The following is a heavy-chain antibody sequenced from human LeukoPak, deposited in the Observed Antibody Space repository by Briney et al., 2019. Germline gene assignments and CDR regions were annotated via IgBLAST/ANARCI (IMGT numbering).Heavy chain of an antibody. CDR3: ARGADTAMVKGPQKYYFDY. J-gene: IGHJ4*02. CDR2: INHSGST. CDR1: GGSFSGYY. Sequence: SETLSLTCAVYGGSFSGYYWSWIRQPPGKGLEWIGEINHSGSTNYNPSLKSRVTISVDTSKNQFSLKLSSVTAADTAVYYCARGADTAMVKGPQKYYFDYWGQGTLVTVSS. V-gene: IGHV4-34*01. D-gene: IGHD5-18*01.